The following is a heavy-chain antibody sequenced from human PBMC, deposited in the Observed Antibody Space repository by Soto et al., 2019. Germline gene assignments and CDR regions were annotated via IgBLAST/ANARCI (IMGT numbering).Heavy chain of an antibody. V-gene: IGHV3-23*01. CDR1: GFTFSSYA. J-gene: IGHJ4*02. CDR3: AKDDDYGGNEPSAW. CDR2: ISGSGGST. Sequence: EVQLLESGGGLVQPGGSLRLSCAASGFTFSSYAMSWVSQAPGKGLEWVSAISGSGGSTYYADSVKGRFTISRDNSKNTLYLQMNSLRAEDTAVYYCAKDDDYGGNEPSAWWGQGTLVTVSS. D-gene: IGHD4-17*01.